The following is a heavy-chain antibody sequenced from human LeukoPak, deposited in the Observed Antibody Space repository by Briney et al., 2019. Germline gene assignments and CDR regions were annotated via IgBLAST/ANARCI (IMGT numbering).Heavy chain of an antibody. CDR3: ARAQKYCSSTSCYYYFDY. CDR1: GFTFSSYW. Sequence: GGSLRLSCAASGFTFSSYWMHWVRQAPGKGLVWVSRINTDESSTTYADSVEGRFTISRDNAKNTLYLQMNSLRAEDTAVYYCARAQKYCSSTSCYYYFDYWGQGTLVTVSS. J-gene: IGHJ4*02. D-gene: IGHD2-2*01. V-gene: IGHV3-74*01. CDR2: INTDESST.